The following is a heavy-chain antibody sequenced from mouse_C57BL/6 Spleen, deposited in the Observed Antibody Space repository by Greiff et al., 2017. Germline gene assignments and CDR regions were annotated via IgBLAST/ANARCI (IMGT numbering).Heavy chain of an antibody. Sequence: EVQLMESGGGLVKPGGSLKLSCAASGFTFSDYGMHWVRQAPEKGLEWVAYISSGSSTIYYADTVKGRFTISRDNAKNTLFLQMTSLRSEDTAMYYCATLLREAMDYWGQGTSVTVSS. CDR3: ATLLREAMDY. V-gene: IGHV5-17*01. D-gene: IGHD1-1*01. CDR1: GFTFSDYG. CDR2: ISSGSSTI. J-gene: IGHJ4*01.